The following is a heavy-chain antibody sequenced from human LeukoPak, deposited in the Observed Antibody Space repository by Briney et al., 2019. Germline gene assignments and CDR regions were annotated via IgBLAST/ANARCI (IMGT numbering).Heavy chain of an antibody. D-gene: IGHD3-22*01. J-gene: IGHJ4*02. Sequence: SETLSLTCTVSGGSISSSSYYWGWIRQPPGKGLEWIGSIYYSGSTYYNPSLKSRVTISVDTSKNQFSLKLSSVTAADTAVYYCARARGNTYGLVVVRSGNRGEYYFDYWGQGTLVTVSS. CDR1: GGSISSSSYY. CDR2: IYYSGST. CDR3: ARARGNTYGLVVVRSGNRGEYYFDY. V-gene: IGHV4-39*01.